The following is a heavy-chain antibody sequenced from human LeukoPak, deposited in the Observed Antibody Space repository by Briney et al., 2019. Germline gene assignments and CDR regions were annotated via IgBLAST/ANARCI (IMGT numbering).Heavy chain of an antibody. D-gene: IGHD1-7*01. CDR2: INPNSGGT. J-gene: IGHJ6*03. CDR3: ARARGKTGTTNRSYYYYYMDV. Sequence: ASVKVSCKASGYTFTGCYMHWVRQAPGQGLEWMGWINPNSGGTNYAQKFQGRVTMTRDTSISTAYMELSRLRSDDTAVYYCARARGKTGTTNRSYYYYYMDVWGKGTTVTVSS. CDR1: GYTFTGCY. V-gene: IGHV1-2*02.